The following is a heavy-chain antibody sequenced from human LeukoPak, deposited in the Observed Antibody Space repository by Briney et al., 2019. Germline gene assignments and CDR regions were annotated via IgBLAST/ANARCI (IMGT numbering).Heavy chain of an antibody. CDR1: GFTFSSYG. V-gene: IGHV3-30*18. CDR3: AKDWKGDGYFDY. CDR2: ISYDGSNK. D-gene: IGHD1-1*01. Sequence: GGSLRLSCAASGFTFSSYGMHWVRQAPGKGLEWVAVISYDGSNKYYADSVKGRFTISRDNSKNTLYLQMNSLRAEDTAVYYCAKDWKGDGYFDYRGQGTPVTVSS. J-gene: IGHJ4*02.